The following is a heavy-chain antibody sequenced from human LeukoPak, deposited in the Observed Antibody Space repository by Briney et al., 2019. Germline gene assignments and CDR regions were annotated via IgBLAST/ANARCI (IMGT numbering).Heavy chain of an antibody. V-gene: IGHV3-9*01. CDR1: GFTFDDYA. Sequence: PGGSLRLSCAASGFTFDDYAMHWVRQAPGKGLEWVSGISWNSGSIGYADSVKGRFTISRDNAKNSLYLQMNSLRAEDTAVYYCARDRDYYGSGSFDYWGQGTLVTVSS. D-gene: IGHD3-10*01. CDR3: ARDRDYYGSGSFDY. CDR2: ISWNSGSI. J-gene: IGHJ4*02.